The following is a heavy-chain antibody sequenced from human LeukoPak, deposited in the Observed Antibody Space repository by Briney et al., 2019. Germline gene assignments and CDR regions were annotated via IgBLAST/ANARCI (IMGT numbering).Heavy chain of an antibody. D-gene: IGHD3-22*01. CDR2: IYYSGST. CDR3: XXXXXXXGYXVDGXRWFDP. Sequence: KSSETLSLTCTVSGGSISSSSYYWGWIRQPPGKGLEWIGSIYYSGSTYYNPSLKSRVTISVDTSKNQFSRKLSSVTAADTAVYXXXXXXXXXGYXVDGXRWFDPWGQGTLVTVSS. J-gene: IGHJ5*02. V-gene: IGHV4-39*01. CDR1: GGSISSSSYY.